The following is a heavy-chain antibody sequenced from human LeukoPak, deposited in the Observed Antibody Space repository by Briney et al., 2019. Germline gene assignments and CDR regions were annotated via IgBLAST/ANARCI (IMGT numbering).Heavy chain of an antibody. Sequence: GGPLRLSCAASEFIVSGYHLSWFRQAPGEGLEGLSVFYRTTGSYYADSVKRRFTISRHDSNNTLSLQMNSLRPEDTAVYYCARRQHQNWGFDLWGRGTLVTVSS. D-gene: IGHD6-13*01. CDR3: ARRQHQNWGFDL. CDR2: FYRTTGS. CDR1: EFIVSGYH. J-gene: IGHJ2*01. V-gene: IGHV3-53*04.